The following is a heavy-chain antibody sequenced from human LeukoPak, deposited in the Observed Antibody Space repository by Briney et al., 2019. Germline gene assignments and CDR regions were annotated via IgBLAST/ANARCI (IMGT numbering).Heavy chain of an antibody. CDR1: GFTFGDYG. J-gene: IGHJ3*02. CDR3: AKDLAYYDSSGDYYPAFDI. Sequence: GGSLRLSCAVSGFTFGDYGMHWVCQAPGKGLEWLAVLSYDGTNKYYADSVKGRFTTSRDNSENTLYLQMNSLRAEDTAIYYCAKDLAYYDSSGDYYPAFDIWGQGTMVTVSS. CDR2: LSYDGTNK. D-gene: IGHD3-22*01. V-gene: IGHV3-30*18.